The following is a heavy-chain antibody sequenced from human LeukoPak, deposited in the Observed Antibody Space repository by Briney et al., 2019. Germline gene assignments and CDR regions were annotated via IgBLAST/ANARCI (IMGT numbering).Heavy chain of an antibody. V-gene: IGHV3-53*01. J-gene: IGHJ3*02. CDR1: GFTVSSNY. D-gene: IGHD3-22*01. CDR3: AKDLGGDSSGSQVQFDAFDI. Sequence: GGSLRLSCSASGFTVSSNYMSWVRQAPGKGLEWVSVIYSGGSTYYADSVKGRFTISRDNSKNTLYLQMNSLRAEDTAVYYCAKDLGGDSSGSQVQFDAFDIWGQGTMVTVSS. CDR2: IYSGGST.